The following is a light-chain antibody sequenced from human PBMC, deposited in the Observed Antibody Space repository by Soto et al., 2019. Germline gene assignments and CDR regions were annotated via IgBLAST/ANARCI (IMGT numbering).Light chain of an antibody. J-gene: IGLJ1*01. CDR1: SSNIGSNY. CDR2: RNN. Sequence: QSVLTQPPSASGTPGQRVTISCSGSSSNIGSNYVYWYQQLPGTAPKLLIYRNNQRPSGVPDRFSGSKSGNTASLTISGLQAEDEADYLCGSYTTSSNYVFGTGTKLTVL. V-gene: IGLV1-47*01. CDR3: GSYTTSSNYV.